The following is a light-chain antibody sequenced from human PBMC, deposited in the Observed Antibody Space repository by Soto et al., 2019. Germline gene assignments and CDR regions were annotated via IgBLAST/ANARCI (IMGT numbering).Light chain of an antibody. Sequence: ELVMTQSTATLSVSPGERAILSCRASQSVSSNFAWYQQKPGQAPRLLIYGASTRATGFPARFSGSGSGTEFTLTISSLQSEDFAVYYCQQYNGWPITFGQGTRLEI. CDR3: QQYNGWPIT. CDR2: GAS. CDR1: QSVSSN. J-gene: IGKJ5*01. V-gene: IGKV3-15*01.